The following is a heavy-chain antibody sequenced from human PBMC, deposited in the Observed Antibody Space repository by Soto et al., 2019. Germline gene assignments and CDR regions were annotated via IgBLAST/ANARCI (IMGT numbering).Heavy chain of an antibody. CDR2: MSGYKGNT. D-gene: IGHD6-19*01. J-gene: IGHJ6*02. V-gene: IGHV1-18*01. Sequence: GXSVLVSSQTSAYSFINYGINWVRHAPGQGLEWMGWMSGYKGNTNYAQTVQGRVTMTTDTSTGTVYMELRSLKSDDTAIYYCSRFIMVGGWFDPNYYHGMDVWGQGTTVTVSS. CDR1: AYSFINYG. CDR3: SRFIMVGGWFDPNYYHGMDV.